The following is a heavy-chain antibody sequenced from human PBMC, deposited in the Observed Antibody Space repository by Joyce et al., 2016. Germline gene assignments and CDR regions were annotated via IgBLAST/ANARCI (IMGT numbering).Heavy chain of an antibody. D-gene: IGHD3-16*01. CDR1: GSTFSSSS. V-gene: IGHV3-21*01. J-gene: IGHJ6*02. CDR3: ARGGISYYYAMDV. CDR2: ISVTSYYI. Sequence: QLVESGGGVVKPGGSLRLSCEASGSTFSSSSMSWFRQAPGKGLEWVAAISVTSYYICHAETVRGRFTVSRDNAKKTLYLQMNSLRAEDSAVFYCARGGISYYYAMDVWGQGTTVTVSS.